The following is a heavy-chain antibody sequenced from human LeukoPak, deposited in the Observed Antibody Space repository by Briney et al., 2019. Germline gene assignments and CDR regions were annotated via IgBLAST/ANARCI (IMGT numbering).Heavy chain of an antibody. CDR2: ISSNGGST. J-gene: IGHJ4*02. D-gene: IGHD5-18*01. V-gene: IGHV3-64*01. CDR1: GFTFSSYA. Sequence: PGGTLRLSCAASGFTFSSYAMHWVRQAPGKGLEYVSAISSNGGSTYYANSVKGRFTISRDNSKNTLYLQMGSLRAEDMAVYYCARWGSCSYGYYDYWGQGTLVTVSS. CDR3: ARWGSCSYGYYDY.